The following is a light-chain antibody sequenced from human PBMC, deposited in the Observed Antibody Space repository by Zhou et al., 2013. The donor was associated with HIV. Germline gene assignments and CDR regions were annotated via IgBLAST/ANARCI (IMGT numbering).Light chain of an antibody. CDR3: QQYWRSSLT. V-gene: IGKV3-20*01. CDR2: GAS. Sequence: EFVLTQSPGTLSLSPGERATLSCRASQSVSSSYLAWYQQKPGQAPRLLIYGASTRANAIPARFSGSGSGTEFTLTISSLQPEDFATYSCQQYWRSSLTFAGGTKVEIK. J-gene: IGKJ4*01. CDR1: QSVSSSY.